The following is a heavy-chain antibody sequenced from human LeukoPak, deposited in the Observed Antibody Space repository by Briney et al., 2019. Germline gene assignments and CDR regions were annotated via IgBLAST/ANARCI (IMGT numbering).Heavy chain of an antibody. D-gene: IGHD1-26*01. CDR2: ISGSGGST. CDR3: AIDTYSGSYSSFDY. V-gene: IGHV3-23*01. J-gene: IGHJ4*02. Sequence: GGSLRLSCAASGFTFSSYAMSWVRQAPGKGLEWVSAISGSGGSTYYADSVKGRFTISRDNSKNTLYLQMNSLRAEDTAVYYCAIDTYSGSYSSFDYWGQGTLVTVSS. CDR1: GFTFSSYA.